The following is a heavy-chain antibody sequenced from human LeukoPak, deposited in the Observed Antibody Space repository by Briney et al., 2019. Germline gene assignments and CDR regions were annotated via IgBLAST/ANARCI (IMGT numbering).Heavy chain of an antibody. CDR2: IYSGGST. CDR1: GFTVSSNY. V-gene: IGHV3-66*01. D-gene: IGHD1-1*01. J-gene: IGHJ4*02. Sequence: GSLRLSCAASGFTVSSNYMSWVRQAPGKGLEWVSVIYSGGSTYYADSVKGRFTISRDNSKNTLYLQMNSLRAEDTAVYYCARSRYLEYFDYWGQGTLVTVSS. CDR3: ARSRYLEYFDY.